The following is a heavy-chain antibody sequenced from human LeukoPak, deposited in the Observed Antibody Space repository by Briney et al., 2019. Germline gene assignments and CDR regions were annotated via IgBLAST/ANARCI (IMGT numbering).Heavy chain of an antibody. CDR1: GGSISSYY. Sequence: SETLSLTCTVSGGSISSYYWSWIRQPPGKGLEWIGYIYYSGSTNYNPSLKSRVTISVDTSKNQFSLKLSSVTAADTAVYYCARDIGTDSYNWYFDPWGRGTLVTVSS. J-gene: IGHJ2*01. D-gene: IGHD5-18*01. CDR2: IYYSGST. V-gene: IGHV4-59*01. CDR3: ARDIGTDSYNWYFDP.